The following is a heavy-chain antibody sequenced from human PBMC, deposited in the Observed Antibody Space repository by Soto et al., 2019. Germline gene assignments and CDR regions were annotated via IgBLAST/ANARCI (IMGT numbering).Heavy chain of an antibody. Sequence: PGGSLRLSCAASGFTFSSYWMHWVRQAPGKGLVWVSRINSDGSSTSYADSVKGRFTISRDNAKNTLYLQMNSLRAEDTALYYCASAYYDFWSGSPQFDYWGQGTLVTVSS. CDR3: ASAYYDFWSGSPQFDY. D-gene: IGHD3-3*01. J-gene: IGHJ4*02. V-gene: IGHV3-74*01. CDR1: GFTFSSYW. CDR2: INSDGSST.